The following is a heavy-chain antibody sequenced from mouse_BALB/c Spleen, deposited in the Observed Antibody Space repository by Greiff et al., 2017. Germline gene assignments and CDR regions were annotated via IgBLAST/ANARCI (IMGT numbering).Heavy chain of an antibody. CDR3: AIDYAFAY. CDR2: IYPGDGDT. CDR1: GYTFTSYW. D-gene: IGHD2-4*01. V-gene: IGHV1-87*01. Sequence: VKLQESGAELARPGASVKLSCKASGYTFTSYWMQWVKQRPGQGLEWIGAIYPGDGDTRYTQKFKGKATLTADKSSSTAYMQLSSLASEDSAVYYCAIDYAFAYWGQGTLVTVSA. J-gene: IGHJ3*01.